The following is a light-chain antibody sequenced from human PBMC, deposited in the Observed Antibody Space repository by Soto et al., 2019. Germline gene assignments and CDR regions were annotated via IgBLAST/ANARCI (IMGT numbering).Light chain of an antibody. CDR1: QSVSSN. CDR2: GAS. V-gene: IGKV3D-15*01. CDR3: QQYKSYAPT. Sequence: EIVMTHSPATLSVSPGEIATLSCRASQSVSSNLAWYQQKPGQAPRLLIYGASSRATGTPDRFSGSGSGTDFTRTISGLQPDDFATYFCQQYKSYAPTFGHGTKVDIK. J-gene: IGKJ1*01.